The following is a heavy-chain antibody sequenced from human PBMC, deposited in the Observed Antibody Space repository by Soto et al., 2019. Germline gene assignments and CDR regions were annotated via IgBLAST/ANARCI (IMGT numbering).Heavy chain of an antibody. D-gene: IGHD1-1*01. CDR1: GYTFTSYD. V-gene: IGHV1-8*01. Sequence: QVQLVQSGAEVKKPGASVKVSCKASGYTFTSYDISWVRQATGQGLEWMGRLNPNSVNTAYAQKFQGRVTMTRNTSISTAYVELSSLRSEDTAVYYCARTTPYYYYAMDVWGQGTTVTVSS. CDR2: LNPNSVNT. CDR3: ARTTPYYYYAMDV. J-gene: IGHJ6*02.